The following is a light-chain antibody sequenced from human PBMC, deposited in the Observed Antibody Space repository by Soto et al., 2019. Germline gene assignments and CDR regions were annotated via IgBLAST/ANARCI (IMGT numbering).Light chain of an antibody. CDR2: GNS. V-gene: IGLV1-40*01. CDR3: QSYDSSLSGSV. Sequence: QSVLTQPPSVSGAPGQRVTISCTGSSSNIGAGYDVHWYQQLPGTAPKLLIYGNSHRPPGVPDRFSGSKPGTSASLAITGLQAEDEADYCCQSYDSSLSGSVFGGGTKLTVL. CDR1: SSNIGAGYD. J-gene: IGLJ3*02.